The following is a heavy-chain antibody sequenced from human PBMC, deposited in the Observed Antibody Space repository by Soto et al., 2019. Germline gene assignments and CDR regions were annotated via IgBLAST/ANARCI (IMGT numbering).Heavy chain of an antibody. CDR3: ARASKGAEFDY. CDR1: SGSISSANW. Sequence: QVPLQESGPGLVKPSETLSLTCAVSSGSISSANWWSWVRQPPGKGLEWIGEIYHSGTTNYNPSLKSRVIISVDKSKNHFSLKLTSVTAADTAVYYCARASKGAEFDYWGQGTLVTVSS. J-gene: IGHJ4*02. CDR2: IYHSGTT. V-gene: IGHV4-4*02.